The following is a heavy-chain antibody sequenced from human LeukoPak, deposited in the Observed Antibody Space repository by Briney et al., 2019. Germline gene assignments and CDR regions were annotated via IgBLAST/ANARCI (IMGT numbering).Heavy chain of an antibody. CDR2: ISSEGRPT. D-gene: IGHD2/OR15-2a*01. V-gene: IGHV3-64D*06. CDR3: VKEIAFYDY. CDR1: GFTFSNYP. Sequence: GGSLRLSCSASGFTFSNYPMHWLRQAPGKGLEYVSAISSEGRPTYYADSVRGRFTISRDNSRNTLYLQMSSLRVEDTAIYYCVKEIAFYDYWGQGTLVTVSS. J-gene: IGHJ4*02.